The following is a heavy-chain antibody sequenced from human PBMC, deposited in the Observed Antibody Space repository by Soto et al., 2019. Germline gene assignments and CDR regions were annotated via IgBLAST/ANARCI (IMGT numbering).Heavy chain of an antibody. D-gene: IGHD6-6*01. CDR3: ARGDFLAALHGMDV. Sequence: PSETLSLTCTVSGGSISRGDYYWSWIRQPPGKGLEWIGYVYYSGSTYYNPSLKSRVTISVDTSKNQFSLKLSSVTAADTAVYYCARGDFLAALHGMDVWGQGTTVTVSS. J-gene: IGHJ6*02. V-gene: IGHV4-30-4*01. CDR1: GGSISRGDYY. CDR2: VYYSGST.